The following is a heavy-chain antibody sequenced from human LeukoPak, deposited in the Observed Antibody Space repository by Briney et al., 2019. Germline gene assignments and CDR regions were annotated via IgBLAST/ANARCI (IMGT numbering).Heavy chain of an antibody. CDR2: ISGSGSTI. J-gene: IGHJ4*02. CDR3: ARGGWDDY. CDR1: GFTFSSYE. Sequence: GGSLRLSCAASGFTFSSYEMNWVRPAPGKGLEWVSYISGSGSTIYYADSVKGRFTISRDNAKNSLYLQMNRLRAEDTAVYYCARGGWDDYWGQGTLVTVSS. V-gene: IGHV3-48*03. D-gene: IGHD6-19*01.